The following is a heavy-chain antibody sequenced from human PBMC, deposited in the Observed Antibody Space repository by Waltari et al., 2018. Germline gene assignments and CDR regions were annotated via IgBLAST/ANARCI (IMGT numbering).Heavy chain of an antibody. V-gene: IGHV3-23*01. CDR2: ISGSGGST. CDR3: AKDRSPPTVTNEADY. D-gene: IGHD4-17*01. J-gene: IGHJ4*02. CDR1: GFTFSSYA. Sequence: VQLLESGGGLVQPGGSLRLSCAASGFTFSSYAMSGVRQAPGRGLELVSAISGSGGSTYYTDSVKGRFTISRDNSKNTLYLQMNSLRAEDTAVYYCAKDRSPPTVTNEADYWGQGTLVTVSS.